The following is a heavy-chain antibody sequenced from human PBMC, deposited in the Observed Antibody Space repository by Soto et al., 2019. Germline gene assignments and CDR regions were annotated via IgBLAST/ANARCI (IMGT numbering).Heavy chain of an antibody. CDR3: ARYVYSSSWFDY. Sequence: QLQLQESGPGLVKPSETLSLTCTVSGGSISSSSYYWGWIRQPPGKGLEWIGSIYYSGSTYYNPSLKSRVPISVDTSKNQFSLKLRSVTAADTAVYYCARYVYSSSWFDYWGQGTRVTVSS. CDR2: IYYSGST. V-gene: IGHV4-39*01. D-gene: IGHD6-13*01. J-gene: IGHJ4*02. CDR1: GGSISSSSYY.